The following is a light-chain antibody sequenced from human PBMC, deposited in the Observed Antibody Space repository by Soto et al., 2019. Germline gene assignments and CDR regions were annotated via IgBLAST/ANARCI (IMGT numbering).Light chain of an antibody. CDR2: GAS. CDR3: QQFGASLTWT. CDR1: QSVSSY. V-gene: IGKV3-15*01. J-gene: IGKJ1*01. Sequence: EIVMTQSPATLSVSPGERATLSCTASQSVSSYLAWYQQKPGQAPRLLIYGASTRATGIPDRFSGSGSGTDFTLTISRLEPEDFAVYYCQQFGASLTWTFGQGTKVDI.